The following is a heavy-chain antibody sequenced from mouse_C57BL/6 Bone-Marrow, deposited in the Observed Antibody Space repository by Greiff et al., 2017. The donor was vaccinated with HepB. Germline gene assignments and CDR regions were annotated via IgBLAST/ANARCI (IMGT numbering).Heavy chain of an antibody. CDR2: IDPETGGT. J-gene: IGHJ2*01. CDR1: GYTFTDYE. Sequence: QVQLQQSGAELVRPGASVTLSCKASGYTFTDYEMHWVKQTPVHGLEWIGAIDPETGGTAYNQKFKGKAILTADKSSSTAYMELRSLTSEDSAVYYCTREGITTVVATTRRVYFDYWGQGTTLTVSS. CDR3: TREGITTVVATTRRVYFDY. V-gene: IGHV1-15*01. D-gene: IGHD1-1*01.